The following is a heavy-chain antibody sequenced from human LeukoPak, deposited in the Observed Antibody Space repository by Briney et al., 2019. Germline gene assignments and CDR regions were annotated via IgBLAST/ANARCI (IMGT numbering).Heavy chain of an antibody. Sequence: GGSLRLSCAASGFTFSSYEMNWVRQAPGKGLEWVSVIYNTGSTYYADSVKGRFTISRDNSKNTLYLQMNSLRAEDTAVYYCARTIQLWYYFDYWGQGTLVTVSS. J-gene: IGHJ4*02. CDR3: ARTIQLWYYFDY. CDR1: GFTFSSYE. V-gene: IGHV3-66*01. CDR2: IYNTGST. D-gene: IGHD5-18*01.